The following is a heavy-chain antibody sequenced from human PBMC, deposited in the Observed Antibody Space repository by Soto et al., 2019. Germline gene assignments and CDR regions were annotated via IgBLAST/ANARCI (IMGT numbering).Heavy chain of an antibody. V-gene: IGHV4-38-2*01. Sequence: SETLSLTCAVSGYSISSGYHWSWIRQPPGKGLEWIANVYYSGSSYYNPSLKSRLTISVDTTKNQFSLQLKSMTAADTAVYYCAKLSCTSSTCYFPGWFDPWGQGTLVTVSS. D-gene: IGHD2-2*01. CDR3: AKLSCTSSTCYFPGWFDP. CDR2: VYYSGSS. J-gene: IGHJ5*02. CDR1: GYSISSGYH.